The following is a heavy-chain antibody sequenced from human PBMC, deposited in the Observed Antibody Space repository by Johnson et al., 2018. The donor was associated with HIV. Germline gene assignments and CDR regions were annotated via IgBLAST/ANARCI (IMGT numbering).Heavy chain of an antibody. Sequence: VQLVESGGGLVQPGGSLRLSCAASGFTFSSYWMGWVRQAPGKGLEWVANIKQDGGEKYYLASVKGRFTISRDNAKNSLYLQMNSLRAEDTAVYYCKISSSTGFEFWGQGTMVTVSS. CDR1: GFTFSSYW. V-gene: IGHV3-7*05. CDR2: IKQDGGEK. J-gene: IGHJ3*01. D-gene: IGHD6-6*01. CDR3: KISSSTGFEF.